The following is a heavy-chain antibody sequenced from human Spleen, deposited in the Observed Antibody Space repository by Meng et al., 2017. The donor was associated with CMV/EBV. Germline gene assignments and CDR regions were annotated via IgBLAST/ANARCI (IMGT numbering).Heavy chain of an antibody. J-gene: IGHJ4*02. V-gene: IGHV1-18*01. CDR1: GYTFNRYG. CDR3: ARDEVPAAPVDH. CDR2: TSTLNANR. Sequence: ASVKVSCKASGYTFNRYGISWLRQAPGQGLEWMGWTSTLNANRKYAQNFQGRVTMTTDTSTSTAYMEVRSLRSDDAAVYYCARDEVPAAPVDHWGQGTLVTVSS. D-gene: IGHD2-2*01.